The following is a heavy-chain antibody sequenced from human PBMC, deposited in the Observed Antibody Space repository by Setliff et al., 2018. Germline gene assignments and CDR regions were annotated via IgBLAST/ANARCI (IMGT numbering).Heavy chain of an antibody. CDR2: IDQGSRG. CDR3: AKSGGDHCCPLYHHYYMDV. CDR1: GFTFRDYS. J-gene: IGHJ6*03. V-gene: IGHV3-23*01. Sequence: GESLKISCATSGFTFRDYSLTWVRQAPGKGLEWVSGIDQGSRGYYPDSMKGRFTISRDNSRNFLYLQMNRLRPEDTAVYYCAKSGGDHCCPLYHHYYMDVWGTGTTVTVSS. D-gene: IGHD2-21*02.